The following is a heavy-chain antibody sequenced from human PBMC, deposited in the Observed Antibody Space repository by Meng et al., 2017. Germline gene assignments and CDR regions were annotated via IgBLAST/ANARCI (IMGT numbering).Heavy chain of an antibody. V-gene: IGHV4-39*07. Sequence: GSLRLSCTVSGGSISSSSYYWGWNREPPGKGLEWIGSIYYSGSTYYTPSLKIRVTISVDTSKNQFYLMLSSLTAADTAVYSCAKCQPERRWRGVGWYLGDYYYYGMVFWGQGTTVTVSS. CDR2: IYYSGST. CDR3: AKCQPERRWRGVGWYLGDYYYYGMVF. CDR1: GGSISSSSYY. J-gene: IGHJ6*02. D-gene: IGHD6-19*01.